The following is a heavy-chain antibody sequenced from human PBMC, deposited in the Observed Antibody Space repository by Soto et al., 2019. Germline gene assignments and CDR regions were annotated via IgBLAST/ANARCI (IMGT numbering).Heavy chain of an antibody. J-gene: IGHJ6*02. D-gene: IGHD6-13*01. CDR2: IYPGDSDT. CDR3: ARSSSWYDYYYYGMDV. V-gene: IGHV5-51*01. CDR1: GYSFTSYW. Sequence: CKGPGYSFTSYWIGWVRQMPGKGLEWMGIIYPGDSDTRYSPSFQGQVTISADKSISTAYLQWSSLKASDTAMYYCARSSSWYDYYYYGMDVWGQGTTVTVSS.